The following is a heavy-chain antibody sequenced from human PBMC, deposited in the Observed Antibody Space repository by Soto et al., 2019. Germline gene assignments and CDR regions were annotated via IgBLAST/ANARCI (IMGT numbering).Heavy chain of an antibody. D-gene: IGHD3-16*01. Sequence: PGVSLRLSCLVSGFTVNTNYMYWVRQAPGRGLEWVSAMYSGGAIHYADSVKGGFTISRDTSENTLYLRMDKLRVEDTAVYFCVSRIPSWVFDYWGQGTLVTVSS. J-gene: IGHJ4*01. V-gene: IGHV3-53*01. CDR2: MYSGGAI. CDR3: VSRIPSWVFDY. CDR1: GFTVNTNY.